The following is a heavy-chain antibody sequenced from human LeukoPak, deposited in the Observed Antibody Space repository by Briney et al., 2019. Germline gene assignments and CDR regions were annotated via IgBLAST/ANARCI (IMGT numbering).Heavy chain of an antibody. Sequence: PGGSLRLSCAASGFTFSDSWMDWVRQAPGKGLEWVADIKQDGSEKYYVDPVKGRFTISRDNAKNSLYLQMNSLRAEDTAVYYCSRSLNYWGQGTLVTVSS. V-gene: IGHV3-7*01. CDR2: IKQDGSEK. CDR1: GFTFSDSW. J-gene: IGHJ4*02. CDR3: SRSLNY.